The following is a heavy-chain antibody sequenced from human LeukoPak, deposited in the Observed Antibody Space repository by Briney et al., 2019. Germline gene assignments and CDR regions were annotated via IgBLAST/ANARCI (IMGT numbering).Heavy chain of an antibody. CDR3: ARGIHYFDTSGFDC. CDR2: IIPIFGTA. D-gene: IGHD3-22*01. V-gene: IGHV1-69*13. J-gene: IGHJ4*02. Sequence: SVKVSCKASGGTFSSYAISWVRQAPGQGLEWMGGIIPIFGTANHAQSFQGRVTITADESTSTAYMELTSLRSEDTAAYYCARGIHYFDTSGFDCWGQGTLVTVSS. CDR1: GGTFSSYA.